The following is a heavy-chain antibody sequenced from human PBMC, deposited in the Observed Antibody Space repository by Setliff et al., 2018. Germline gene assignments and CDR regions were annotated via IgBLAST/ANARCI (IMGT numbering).Heavy chain of an antibody. CDR1: GYPFTGYY. J-gene: IGHJ6*03. Sequence: ASVKVSCKAFGYPFTGYYYNHWVRRAPGQGPEWMGWINPNTGAAKYAQQFQGRVTMTRDMSLRTVYLDLNSLRAEDTAVYYCARDGGLLQFLEWSRSYMDVWGKGTTVTVSS. V-gene: IGHV1-2*02. D-gene: IGHD3-3*01. CDR3: ARDGGLLQFLEWSRSYMDV. CDR2: INPNTGAA.